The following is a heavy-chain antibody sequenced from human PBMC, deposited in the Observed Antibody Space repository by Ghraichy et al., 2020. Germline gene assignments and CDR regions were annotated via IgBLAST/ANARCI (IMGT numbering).Heavy chain of an antibody. D-gene: IGHD6-13*01. V-gene: IGHV3-23*01. Sequence: GESLNISCAASGFTFNSYAMNWVRQAPGKGLEWVSGISGGGKYTYYADSVKGRFTISRDDSKNTVYLQMTSLRAEDTAVYYCAKAPPGYSSSWYYFDYWGQGTLVAVSS. CDR3: AKAPPGYSSSWYYFDY. CDR2: ISGGGKYT. J-gene: IGHJ4*02. CDR1: GFTFNSYA.